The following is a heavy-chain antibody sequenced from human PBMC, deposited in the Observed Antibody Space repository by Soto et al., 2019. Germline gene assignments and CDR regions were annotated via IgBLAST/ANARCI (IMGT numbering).Heavy chain of an antibody. CDR2: ISYDGSNK. CDR1: GFTFSSYG. CDR3: AVGASHYFDY. V-gene: IGHV3-30*03. Sequence: QVQLVESGGGVVQPGRSLRLSCAASGFTFSSYGMHWVRQAPGKGLEWVAVISYDGSNKYYADSVKGRFTISRDNSKNTLYLQMNSLRAEDKAVYYCAVGASHYFDYWGQGTLVTVSS. D-gene: IGHD1-26*01. J-gene: IGHJ4*02.